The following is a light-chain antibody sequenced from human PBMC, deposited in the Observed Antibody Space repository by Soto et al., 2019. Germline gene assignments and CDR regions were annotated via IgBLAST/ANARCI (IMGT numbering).Light chain of an antibody. Sequence: EFVLTQSPGTLSLSPGERATLSCRASQSVSSRCLAWSQQKPCQAPRHLMSAAASRAAGIPDRVSGSGSGADFTLTISRLEPEDFAVYHCQQYGGSPLTFGGGAKVEIK. CDR3: QQYGGSPLT. CDR2: AAA. CDR1: QSVSSRC. J-gene: IGKJ4*01. V-gene: IGKV3-20*01.